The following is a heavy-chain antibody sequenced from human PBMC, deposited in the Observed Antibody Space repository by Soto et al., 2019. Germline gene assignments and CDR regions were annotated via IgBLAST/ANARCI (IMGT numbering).Heavy chain of an antibody. V-gene: IGHV3-23*01. Sequence: GGSLRLSCAASGFTFNYYAISWVRQAPGQGLEWVSAISGTGGSTYYADSAKGRFTISRDNSKNTLYLQMNSLRAEDTAVYYCAKLIAELYHFDYWGLGTLVTVSS. CDR2: ISGTGGST. J-gene: IGHJ4*02. CDR3: AKLIAELYHFDY. D-gene: IGHD1-7*01. CDR1: GFTFNYYA.